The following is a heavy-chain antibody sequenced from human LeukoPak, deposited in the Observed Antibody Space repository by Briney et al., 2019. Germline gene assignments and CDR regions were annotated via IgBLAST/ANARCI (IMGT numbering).Heavy chain of an antibody. CDR1: GFTFSDYY. Sequence: PGGSLRLPCAASGFTFSDYYMSWIRQAPGKGLEWVSYISSSGSTIYYADSVKGRFTISRDNAKNSLYLQMNSLRAEDTAVYYCARGGFAAHHYQPLLYILDYWGQGTLVTVSS. D-gene: IGHD2-2*02. V-gene: IGHV3-11*01. CDR2: ISSSGSTI. CDR3: ARGGFAAHHYQPLLYILDY. J-gene: IGHJ4*02.